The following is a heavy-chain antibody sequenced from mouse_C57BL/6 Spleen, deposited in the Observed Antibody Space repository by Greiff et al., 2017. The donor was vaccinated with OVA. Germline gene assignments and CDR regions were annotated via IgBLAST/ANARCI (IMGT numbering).Heavy chain of an antibody. CDR1: GFTFSSYT. Sequence: EVQLVESGGGLVKPGGSLKLSCAASGFTFSSYTMSWVRQTPEKRLEWVATISGAGGNTYYPDSVKGRFTISRDNAKNTLYLQMSSLRSEDTALYYCARQGTTVVAPYWYFDVWGTGTTVTVSS. CDR2: ISGAGGNT. CDR3: ARQGTTVVAPYWYFDV. V-gene: IGHV5-9*01. J-gene: IGHJ1*03. D-gene: IGHD1-1*01.